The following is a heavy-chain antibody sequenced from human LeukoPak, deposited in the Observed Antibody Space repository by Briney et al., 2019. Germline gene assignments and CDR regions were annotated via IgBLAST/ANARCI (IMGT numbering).Heavy chain of an antibody. J-gene: IGHJ4*02. CDR1: GGSIGGGSLY. Sequence: SETLSLTCTVSGGSIGGGSLYWSWIRQAAGKGLEWIGYIYYSGSTNYNPSLKSRVTISVDTSKNQLSLKVISVTAADTAVYYCARGVIAAGGNDFDYWGQGTLVTVSS. V-gene: IGHV4-61*10. CDR3: ARGVIAAGGNDFDY. CDR2: IYYSGST. D-gene: IGHD6-13*01.